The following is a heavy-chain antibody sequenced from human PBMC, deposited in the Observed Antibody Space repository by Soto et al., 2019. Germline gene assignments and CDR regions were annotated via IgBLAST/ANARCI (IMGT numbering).Heavy chain of an antibody. Sequence: EVQLVESGGGLVEPGGSLRLSCAASGFSFSSGWINWVRQSPGRGLGWVGRIKSRTDGGTTDFAARVKGRFAISRDDSRNKKYMQMHCLKTEDTGVYYWTAYSLFTQVLHRFDFWGHGTLVTVSS. CDR1: GFSFSSGW. V-gene: IGHV3-15*07. J-gene: IGHJ4*01. CDR3: TAYSLFTQVLHRFDF. CDR2: IKSRTDGGTT. D-gene: IGHD2-21*01.